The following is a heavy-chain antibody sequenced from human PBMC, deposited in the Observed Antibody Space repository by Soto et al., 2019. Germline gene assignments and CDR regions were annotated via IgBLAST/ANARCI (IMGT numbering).Heavy chain of an antibody. V-gene: IGHV4-31*03. Sequence: KPSETLSLTCTVSGGSISSGGYYWSWIRQHPGKGLEWIGYIYYSGSTYYNPSLKSRVTISVDTSKNQFSLKLSSVTAADTAVYYCCLWYQLPKGLAFDIWGQGTMVTVSS. CDR1: GGSISSGGYY. CDR3: CLWYQLPKGLAFDI. CDR2: IYYSGST. J-gene: IGHJ3*02. D-gene: IGHD2-2*01.